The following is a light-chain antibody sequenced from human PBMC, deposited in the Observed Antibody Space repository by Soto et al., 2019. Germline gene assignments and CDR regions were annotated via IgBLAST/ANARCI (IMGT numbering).Light chain of an antibody. J-gene: IGLJ1*01. V-gene: IGLV2-8*01. CDR1: SSDVGSYNY. CDR3: ISYAGSNNPYV. CDR2: EVS. Sequence: QSALTQPPSASGSPGQSVTISCTGTSSDVGSYNYVSWYQQHPGKAPKLMIYEVSKRPSGVPDRFSGSKSGNTASRTVSGLRAEDEADYYCISYAGSNNPYVFGTGTKLTVL.